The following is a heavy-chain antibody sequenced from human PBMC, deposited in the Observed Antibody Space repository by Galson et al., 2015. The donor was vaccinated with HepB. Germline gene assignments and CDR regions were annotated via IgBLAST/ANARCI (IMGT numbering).Heavy chain of an antibody. J-gene: IGHJ5*02. Sequence: SLRLSCAASGFTFSSYAMHWVRQAPGKGLEWVAVISYDGSNKYYADSVKGRFTISRDNSKNTLYLQMNSLRAEDTAVYYCARGLNSGWDGTSWFDPWGQGTLVTVSS. V-gene: IGHV3-30-3*01. CDR3: ARGLNSGWDGTSWFDP. CDR2: ISYDGSNK. CDR1: GFTFSSYA. D-gene: IGHD6-19*01.